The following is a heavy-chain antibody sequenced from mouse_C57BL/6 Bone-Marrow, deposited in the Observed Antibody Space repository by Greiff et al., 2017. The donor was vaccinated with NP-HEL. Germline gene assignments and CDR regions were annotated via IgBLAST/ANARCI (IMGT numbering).Heavy chain of an antibody. D-gene: IGHD2-2*01. J-gene: IGHJ3*01. V-gene: IGHV1-50*01. CDR1: GYTFTSYW. CDR2: IDPSDSYT. CDR3: ARGCGYGGFAY. Sequence: LQQPGAELVKPGASVKLSCKASGYTFTSYWMQWVKQRPGQGLEWIGEIDPSDSYTNYNQKFKGKATLTVDTSSSTAYMQLSSLTSEDSAVYYCARGCGYGGFAYWGQGTLVTVSA.